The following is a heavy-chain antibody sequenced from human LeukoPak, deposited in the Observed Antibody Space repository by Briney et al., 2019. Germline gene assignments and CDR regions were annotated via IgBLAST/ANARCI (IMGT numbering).Heavy chain of an antibody. J-gene: IGHJ5*02. CDR2: INPSGGST. V-gene: IGHV1-46*01. D-gene: IGHD2-15*01. CDR1: GYTFISYY. Sequence: ASVKVSCKASGYTFISYYMHWVRQAPGQGLEWMGIINPSGGSTSYAQKFQCRVTMTSDTSTSTVYMELSSLRSEDTAVYYCARECSGGSCYHWGQGTLVTVSS. CDR3: ARECSGGSCYH.